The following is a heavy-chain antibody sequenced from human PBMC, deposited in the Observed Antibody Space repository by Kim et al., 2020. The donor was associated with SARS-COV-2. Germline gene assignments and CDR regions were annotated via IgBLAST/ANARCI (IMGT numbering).Heavy chain of an antibody. CDR1: GFTFSDYY. CDR3: GRGSWVAVAGNDY. CDR2: ISSSSYT. Sequence: GGSLRLSCAASGFTFSDYYLSWIRQAPGKGLEWVSYISSSSYTNYADSVKGRFTISRDNAKNSLYLQMNSLRAEDTAVYYCGRGSWVAVAGNDYWGQGTLVTVSS. V-gene: IGHV3-11*05. J-gene: IGHJ4*02. D-gene: IGHD6-19*01.